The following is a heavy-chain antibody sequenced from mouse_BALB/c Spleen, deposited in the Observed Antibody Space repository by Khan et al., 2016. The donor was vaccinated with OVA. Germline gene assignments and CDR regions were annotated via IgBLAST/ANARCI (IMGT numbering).Heavy chain of an antibody. Sequence: EVQLVESGGGLVQPGGSRKLSCAASGFTFSSYGMHWVRQAPEKGLEWVAYISGDSSTIYYADTVKGRFTISRDNPKNTLFLQMTSLMSEDTAMYYCTKSGYSGYYIDYWGQGTTLTVSS. V-gene: IGHV5-17*02. J-gene: IGHJ2*01. CDR1: GFTFSSYG. CDR2: ISGDSSTI. D-gene: IGHD2-2*01. CDR3: TKSGYSGYYIDY.